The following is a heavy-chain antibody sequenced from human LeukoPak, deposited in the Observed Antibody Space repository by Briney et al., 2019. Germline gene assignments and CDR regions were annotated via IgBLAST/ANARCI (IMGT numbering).Heavy chain of an antibody. CDR3: ARGLESAVAFFDH. V-gene: IGHV4-34*01. CDR2: IHLSGTT. D-gene: IGHD2-21*01. CDR1: GGSFRGYY. J-gene: IGHJ4*02. Sequence: PSETLSLTCAVYGGSFRGYYGTWLRQPPGKGLEWIGEIHLSGTTYYNPSLKSRVTISVDMSKNQFSLRLTSVTAADTAVYYCARGLESAVAFFDHWGQGTLVSVSS.